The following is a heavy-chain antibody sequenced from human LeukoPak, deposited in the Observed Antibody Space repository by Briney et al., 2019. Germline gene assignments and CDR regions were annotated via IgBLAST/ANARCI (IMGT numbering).Heavy chain of an antibody. Sequence: PSETLSLTCTVSGGSISGYYWSWIRQPPGKGLEWIGEINHSGSTNYNPSLKSRVTISVDTSKNQFSLKLSSVTAADTAVYYCARGVRNYVSEDFDYWGQGTLVTVSS. J-gene: IGHJ4*02. CDR2: INHSGST. D-gene: IGHD4-4*01. CDR1: GGSISGYY. V-gene: IGHV4-34*01. CDR3: ARGVRNYVSEDFDY.